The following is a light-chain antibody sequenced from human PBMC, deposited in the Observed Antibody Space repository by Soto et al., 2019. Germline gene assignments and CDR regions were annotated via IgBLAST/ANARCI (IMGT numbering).Light chain of an antibody. Sequence: DIQMTQSPSTLSASVGDRVTITCRASQGLSGWLAWYQQKPGKAPKLLIYLGSNRASGVPDRFSGSGSGTDFTLKISKVEAEDVGVYYCMQALQTWTFGQGTKVEIK. CDR1: QGLSGW. CDR2: LGS. J-gene: IGKJ1*01. CDR3: MQALQTWT. V-gene: IGKV1-5*03.